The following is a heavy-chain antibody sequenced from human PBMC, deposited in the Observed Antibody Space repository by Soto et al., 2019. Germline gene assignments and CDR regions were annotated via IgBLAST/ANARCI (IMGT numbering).Heavy chain of an antibody. CDR1: CGSVSIGSFY. CDR3: AASAPPATNYYYAMDV. CDR2: FYDSGST. Sequence: LXLTCTVSCGSVSIGSFYWSSIRRPPGKGLEWIGYFYDSGSTNYNPSLRSRVTMSVDTSKNQFSLKLSSVTAADTAVYYCAASAPPATNYYYAMDVWGQGTTVTVSS. V-gene: IGHV4-61*01. D-gene: IGHD5-12*01. J-gene: IGHJ6*02.